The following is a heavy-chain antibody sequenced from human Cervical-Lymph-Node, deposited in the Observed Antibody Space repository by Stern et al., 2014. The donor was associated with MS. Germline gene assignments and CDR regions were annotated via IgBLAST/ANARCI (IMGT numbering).Heavy chain of an antibody. CDR3: VRADGSAEDF. D-gene: IGHD3-10*01. V-gene: IGHV3-11*01. CDR2: ISSSGYHT. J-gene: IGHJ4*02. CDR1: GFTFRDYY. Sequence: VQLVESGGSLVKPGGSLRLSCAASGFTFRDYYMTWIRQAPGKGLEWVSYISSSGYHTVSADSVNGRFTISRDNAKNSVYLQMNSLRPDDTSVYYCVRADGSAEDFWGQGTLVTVSS.